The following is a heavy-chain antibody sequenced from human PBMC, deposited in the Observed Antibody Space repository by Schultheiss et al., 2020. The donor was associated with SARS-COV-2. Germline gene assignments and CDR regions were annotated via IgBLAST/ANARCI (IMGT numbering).Heavy chain of an antibody. Sequence: SETLSLTCAVSGYSISSGYYWSWIRQPPGKGLEWIGEINHSGSTNYNPSLKSRVTISVDTSKNQFSLKLSSVTAADTAVYYCARGTAGATHYYYGMDVWGQGTAVTVSS. V-gene: IGHV4-34*01. CDR1: GYSISSGYY. CDR2: INHSGST. CDR3: ARGTAGATHYYYGMDV. J-gene: IGHJ6*02. D-gene: IGHD1-26*01.